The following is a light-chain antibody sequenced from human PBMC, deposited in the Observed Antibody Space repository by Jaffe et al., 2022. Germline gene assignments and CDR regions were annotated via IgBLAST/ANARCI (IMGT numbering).Light chain of an antibody. Sequence: EIVMTQSPATLSVSPGERATLSCRASQSVSSKLAWYQQKPGQAPRLLFYGASTRVTGIPDRFSGSGSGTEFTLTISSLQSEDFAVYYCQQHSDGRWTFGQGTKVEIK. V-gene: IGKV3-15*01. CDR3: QQHSDGRWT. CDR2: GAS. J-gene: IGKJ1*01. CDR1: QSVSSK.